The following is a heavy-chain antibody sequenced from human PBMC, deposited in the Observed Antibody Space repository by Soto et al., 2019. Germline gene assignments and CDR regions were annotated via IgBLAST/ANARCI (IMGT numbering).Heavy chain of an antibody. CDR1: GFTFSSYA. CDR3: AKGPDPRAFDI. J-gene: IGHJ3*02. V-gene: IGHV3-23*01. CDR2: FRGTGDGT. Sequence: EVQLLESGGGLVQPGGSLRLSCAASGFTFSSYAMSWVRQAPGKGLEWVSTFRGTGDGTYYADSVRGRFTVSRDNSKNTLYLQMNGLRGGETAVYYCAKGPDPRAFDIWGQGTMVTVSS.